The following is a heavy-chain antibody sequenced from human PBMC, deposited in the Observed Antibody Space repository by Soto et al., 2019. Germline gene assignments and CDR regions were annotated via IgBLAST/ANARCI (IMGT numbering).Heavy chain of an antibody. CDR3: AREMGAWGIAARPSFDY. Sequence: PGGSLRLSCAASGFTFSSYAMHWVRQAPGKGLEWVAVISYDGSNKYYADSVKGRFTISRDNSKNTLYLQMNSLRAEDTAVYYCAREMGAWGIAARPSFDYWGQGTLVTVSS. V-gene: IGHV3-30-3*01. CDR1: GFTFSSYA. CDR2: ISYDGSNK. J-gene: IGHJ4*02. D-gene: IGHD6-6*01.